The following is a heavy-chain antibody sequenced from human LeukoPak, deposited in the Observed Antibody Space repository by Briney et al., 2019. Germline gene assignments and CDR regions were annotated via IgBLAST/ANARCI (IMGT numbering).Heavy chain of an antibody. CDR3: ARDKYDFWSGLTRDY. V-gene: IGHV3-53*01. D-gene: IGHD3-3*01. Sequence: GGSLRLSCAASGFTVSSNYMSWVRQAPGKGLEWVSVIYSGGSTYYADSVKGRFTISRDNSKNTLYLQMNSLRAEDMAVYYCARDKYDFWSGLTRDYWGQGTLVTVSS. CDR1: GFTVSSNY. J-gene: IGHJ4*02. CDR2: IYSGGST.